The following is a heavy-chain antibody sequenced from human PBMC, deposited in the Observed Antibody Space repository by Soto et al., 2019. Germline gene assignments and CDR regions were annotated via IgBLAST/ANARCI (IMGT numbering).Heavy chain of an antibody. J-gene: IGHJ5*02. CDR3: AREILRVAPSGWFDP. CDR2: IIPIFGTA. Sequence: QVQLVQSGAEVKKPGSSVKVSCKASGGTFSSYAISWVRQAPGQGLEWMGGIIPIFGTANYAQKFQGRVTITADESTSTDYMELSSLRSEDTAVYYCAREILRVAPSGWFDPWGQGTLVTVSS. D-gene: IGHD1-26*01. V-gene: IGHV1-69*01. CDR1: GGTFSSYA.